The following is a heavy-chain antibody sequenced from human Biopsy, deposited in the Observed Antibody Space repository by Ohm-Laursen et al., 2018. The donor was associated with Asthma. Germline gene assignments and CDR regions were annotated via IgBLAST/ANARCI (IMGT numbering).Heavy chain of an antibody. CDR1: GGYLTGHY. CDR3: ARTAITGIRGWFDP. Sequence: TLSLTCTVYGGYLTGHYWNWIRQPPGKGLEWVGEIDQSGYTNYNPSLKSRVTISADTSKNQFHLNLSSVTAADTAVYFCARTAITGIRGWFDPWGQGTQVTVSS. CDR2: IDQSGYT. J-gene: IGHJ5*02. D-gene: IGHD1-20*01. V-gene: IGHV4-34*01.